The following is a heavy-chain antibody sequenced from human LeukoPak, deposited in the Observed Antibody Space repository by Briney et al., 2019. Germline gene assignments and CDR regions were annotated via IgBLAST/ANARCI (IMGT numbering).Heavy chain of an antibody. D-gene: IGHD3-10*02. CDR2: ISSSGSTI. J-gene: IGHJ6*04. CDR1: GFTFSSYS. CDR3: AELGITMIGGV. Sequence: GGSLRLSCAASGFTFSSYSVNWVRQAPGKGLEWVSYISSSGSTIYYADSVKGRFTISRDNAKNPLYLQMNSLRAEDTAVYYCAELGITMIGGVWGKGTTVTISS. V-gene: IGHV3-48*04.